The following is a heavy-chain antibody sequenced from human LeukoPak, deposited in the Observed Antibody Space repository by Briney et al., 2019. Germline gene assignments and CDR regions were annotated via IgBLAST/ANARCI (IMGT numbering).Heavy chain of an antibody. Sequence: GESLKISCKGSGYSFTSYWIGWMRQMPGKGLEWMGIIYPGDSDTRYSPSFQGQVTISADKSISTAYLQWSSLKASDTAMYYCARWNVLLWFGEKHNWFDPWGQGTLVTVSS. CDR1: GYSFTSYW. CDR2: IYPGDSDT. J-gene: IGHJ5*02. D-gene: IGHD3-10*01. CDR3: ARWNVLLWFGEKHNWFDP. V-gene: IGHV5-51*01.